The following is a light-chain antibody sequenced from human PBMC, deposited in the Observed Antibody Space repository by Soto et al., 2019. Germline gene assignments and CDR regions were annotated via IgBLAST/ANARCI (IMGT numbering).Light chain of an antibody. Sequence: EILMTQSPATLSGSAGERGSLSCRASQSVSSNLAWYQQKPCQAPRLLIYGASTRATGIPARFSGSGSGTEFTLTISSLQSEDFAVYYCQQYNNWPPMTFGQGTKVDIK. V-gene: IGKV3-15*01. CDR1: QSVSSN. CDR3: QQYNNWPPMT. CDR2: GAS. J-gene: IGKJ1*01.